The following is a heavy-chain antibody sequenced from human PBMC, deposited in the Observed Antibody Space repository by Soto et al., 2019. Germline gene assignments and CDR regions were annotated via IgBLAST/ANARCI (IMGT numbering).Heavy chain of an antibody. V-gene: IGHV3-74*01. D-gene: IGHD3-22*01. CDR1: GFSFSSSW. CDR2: VNSDGTYT. CDR3: ARVPYYYDSSGYYFDAFDI. Sequence: GGSLRLSCVVSGFSFSSSWMHWVRQAPGKGLVWVSRVNSDGTYTNYANSVKGRFTTSRDNAKNMLYLQMNSLRVEDTALYYCARVPYYYDSSGYYFDAFDIWGQGTMVTVSS. J-gene: IGHJ3*02.